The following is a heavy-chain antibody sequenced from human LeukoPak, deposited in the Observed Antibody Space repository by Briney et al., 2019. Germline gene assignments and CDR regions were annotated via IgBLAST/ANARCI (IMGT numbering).Heavy chain of an antibody. CDR3: ARGSYYDSSGYWY. V-gene: IGHV4-31*03. CDR2: IYYSGST. J-gene: IGHJ4*02. Sequence: SETLSLTCTVSGGSISSGGYYWSWLRQHPGKGLEWIGYIYYSGSTYYNPSLKSRVTISVDTSKNQFSLKLSSVTAADTAVYYCARGSYYDSSGYWYWGQGTLVTVSS. D-gene: IGHD3-22*01. CDR1: GGSISSGGYY.